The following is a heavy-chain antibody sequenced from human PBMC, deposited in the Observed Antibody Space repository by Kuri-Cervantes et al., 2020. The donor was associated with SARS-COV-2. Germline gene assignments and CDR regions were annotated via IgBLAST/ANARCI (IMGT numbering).Heavy chain of an antibody. Sequence: GGSLRLSCAASGFNFSNTDMHWVRQAPGKGLEWVSAISGSGGSTYYADSVKGRFTISRDNSKNTLYLQMNSLRAEDTAVYYCANPITMVRGVIMGLDYWGQGTLVTVSS. V-gene: IGHV3-23*01. CDR3: ANPITMVRGVIMGLDY. CDR2: ISGSGGST. J-gene: IGHJ4*02. D-gene: IGHD3-10*01. CDR1: GFNFSNTD.